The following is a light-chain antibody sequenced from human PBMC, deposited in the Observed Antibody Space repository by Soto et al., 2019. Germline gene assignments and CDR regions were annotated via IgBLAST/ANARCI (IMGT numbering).Light chain of an antibody. CDR1: TNDVGGYNY. Sequence: QSVLTQPASVSGSPGQSITISCTGTTNDVGGYNYVSWYQQHPGKAPKLLIFEVSSRPSGVSNRFSGSKSGNTASLTISALQAEDEADYCCNSYSSSTSLPYVFGTGTKLTVL. CDR2: EVS. J-gene: IGLJ1*01. V-gene: IGLV2-14*01. CDR3: NSYSSSTSLPYV.